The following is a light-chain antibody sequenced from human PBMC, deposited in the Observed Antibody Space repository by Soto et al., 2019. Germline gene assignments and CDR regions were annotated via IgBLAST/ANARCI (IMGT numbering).Light chain of an antibody. CDR2: DAS. Sequence: DIQMTQSPSSVSASVGDTVTITCRASHYIDRWLAWYQQKPGKAPKLLIYDASRLRSGVPSTFSGSGSGTDFTLTITDLQPEDFATYYCQQAYSLPITCGQGTRLEIK. V-gene: IGKV1-12*01. J-gene: IGKJ5*01. CDR1: HYIDRW. CDR3: QQAYSLPIT.